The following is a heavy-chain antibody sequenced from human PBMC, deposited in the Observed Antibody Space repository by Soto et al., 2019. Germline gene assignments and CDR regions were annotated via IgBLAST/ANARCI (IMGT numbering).Heavy chain of an antibody. CDR3: ARDFVHYDILTGYRTNWFDP. J-gene: IGHJ5*02. CDR2: IYYSGST. CDR1: GGSISSSSYY. V-gene: IGHV4-39*07. Sequence: PSETLSLTCTVSGGSISSSSYYWGWIRQPPGKGLEWIGSIYYSGSTNYNPSLKSRVTISVDTSKNQFSLKLSSVTAADTAVYYCARDFVHYDILTGYRTNWFDPWGQGTLVTVSS. D-gene: IGHD3-9*01.